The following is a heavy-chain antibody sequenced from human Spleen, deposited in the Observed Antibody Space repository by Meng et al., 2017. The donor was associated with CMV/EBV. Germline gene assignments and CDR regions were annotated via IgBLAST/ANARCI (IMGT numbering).Heavy chain of an antibody. CDR2: ISYDGSSK. Sequence: GESLKISCAASGFTFSNYPMDWVRLAPGKGLEWVAVISYDGSSKFYAVSVKGRFTISRDNSKNTMYLQMNSLRAEDTAVYCCAKDLQYFYDAGDYAGAGFDSWGQGTLVTVSS. V-gene: IGHV3-30-3*01. D-gene: IGHD3-16*01. J-gene: IGHJ4*02. CDR3: AKDLQYFYDAGDYAGAGFDS. CDR1: GFTFSNYP.